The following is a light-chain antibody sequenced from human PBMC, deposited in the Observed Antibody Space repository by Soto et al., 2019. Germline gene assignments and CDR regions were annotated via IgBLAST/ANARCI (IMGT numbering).Light chain of an antibody. CDR3: QQGYRTPLT. V-gene: IGKV1-39*01. Sequence: DIQMTQSPSSLSASVGDRVTISCRASQSISTYLHWYQQKPGKAPQLLIYSASTLQTGVPSRFSGSGSGTDFILTISSLQPEDFATYYCQQGYRTPLTFGQGTKVEIK. J-gene: IGKJ1*01. CDR2: SAS. CDR1: QSISTY.